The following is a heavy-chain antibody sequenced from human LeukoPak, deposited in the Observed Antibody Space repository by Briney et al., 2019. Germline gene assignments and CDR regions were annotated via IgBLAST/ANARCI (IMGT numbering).Heavy chain of an antibody. CDR3: ARVRDHVLLWFGELLSWYFDL. CDR1: GGSISSSSYY. CDR2: IYYSGST. Sequence: PSETLSLACTVSGGSISSSSYYWGWIRQPPGKGLEWIGSIYYSGSTYYNPSLKSRVTISVDTSKNQFSLKLSSVTAADTAVYYCARVRDHVLLWFGELLSWYFDLWGRGTLVTVSS. D-gene: IGHD3-10*01. J-gene: IGHJ2*01. V-gene: IGHV4-39*07.